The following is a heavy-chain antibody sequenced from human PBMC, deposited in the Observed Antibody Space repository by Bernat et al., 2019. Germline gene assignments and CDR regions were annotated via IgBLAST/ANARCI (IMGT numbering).Heavy chain of an antibody. CDR2: IRYDASDE. J-gene: IGHJ3*02. CDR3: ARGGGSYSQSLPFDI. D-gene: IGHD1-26*01. CDR1: GFTFSSYG. Sequence: QVQLVESGGGVVQPGGSLRLSCAASGFTFSSYGMHWVRQAPGKGLEWVAFIRYDASDEYYVDSVKCRFTISRDTSKNTLYLQMNSLRAEDTAVYYCARGGGSYSQSLPFDIWGQGTVVSVSS. V-gene: IGHV3-30*02.